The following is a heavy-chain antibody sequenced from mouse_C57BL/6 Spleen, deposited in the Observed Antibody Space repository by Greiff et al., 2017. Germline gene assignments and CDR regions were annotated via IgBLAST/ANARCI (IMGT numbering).Heavy chain of an antibody. Sequence: QVQLQQSGAELVRPGTSVKLSCKASGYTFTNYWIGWAKQRPGHGLEWIGDIYPGGGYTNYNEKFKGKATLTADKSSSPAYMQLSSLTSEDSAICYRARYYGSSYDYGGQGTTLTVSS. CDR3: ARYYGSSYDY. J-gene: IGHJ2*01. CDR2: IYPGGGYT. V-gene: IGHV1-63*01. CDR1: GYTFTNYW. D-gene: IGHD1-1*01.